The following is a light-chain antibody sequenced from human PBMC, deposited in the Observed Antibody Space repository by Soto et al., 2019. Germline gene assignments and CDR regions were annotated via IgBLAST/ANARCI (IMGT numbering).Light chain of an antibody. CDR1: QDIHNS. Sequence: AVLLTQSPSSFSASTGDRATITCRASQDIHNSLAWYQQVPGKAPKLLLYAAPILQTGVPARFSGSGSGTDFTLTIDGLQSEDFATYFCQHYYNYPWTFGQGTTVE. CDR3: QHYYNYPWT. V-gene: IGKV1-8*01. J-gene: IGKJ1*01. CDR2: AAP.